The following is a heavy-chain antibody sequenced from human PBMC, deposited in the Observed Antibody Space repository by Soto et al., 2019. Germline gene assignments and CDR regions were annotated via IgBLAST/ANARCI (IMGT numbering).Heavy chain of an antibody. CDR2: INAGNGNT. V-gene: IGHV1-3*01. CDR3: ARGRAIVVVVPAASSGYFQH. J-gene: IGHJ1*01. CDR1: GYTFTSYA. Sequence: QVQLVQSGAEVKKPGASVKVSCKASGYTFTSYAMHWVRQAPGQRLEWMGWINAGNGNTKYSQKFQGRVTITRDTSASTAYMELSSLRSEDTAVYYCARGRAIVVVVPAASSGYFQHWGQVTLVTVSS. D-gene: IGHD2-2*01.